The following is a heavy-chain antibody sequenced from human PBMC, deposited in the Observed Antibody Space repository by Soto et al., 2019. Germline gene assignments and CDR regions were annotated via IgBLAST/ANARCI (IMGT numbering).Heavy chain of an antibody. CDR1: GFTFSSYS. CDR2: ISSSSSHI. CDR3: TREVTASDY. Sequence: PGGSLRLSCTASGFTFSSYSMNWVRQAPGKGLEWVSSISSSSSHIYYVDPVKGRFTVSRDNAKNSVYLQMNSLRAEDTAVYYCTREVTASDYWGQGNLVTVSS. J-gene: IGHJ4*02. V-gene: IGHV3-21*01.